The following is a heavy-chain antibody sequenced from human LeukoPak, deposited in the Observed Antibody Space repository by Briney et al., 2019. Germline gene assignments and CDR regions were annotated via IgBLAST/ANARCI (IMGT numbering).Heavy chain of an antibody. J-gene: IGHJ4*02. CDR1: GYTFTGYY. Sequence: ASVKVSCKASGYTFTGYYMHWVRQAPGQGLEWMGWINPNSGGTNYAQKFQGRVTMTRDTSISTAYMELSRLRSDDTAVYYCARVRWQYQLLGFDYWGQGTLVTVSS. D-gene: IGHD2-2*01. CDR3: ARVRWQYQLLGFDY. V-gene: IGHV1-2*02. CDR2: INPNSGGT.